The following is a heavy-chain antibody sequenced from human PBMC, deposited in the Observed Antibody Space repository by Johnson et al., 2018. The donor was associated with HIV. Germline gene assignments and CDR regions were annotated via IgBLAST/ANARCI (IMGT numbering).Heavy chain of an antibody. Sequence: VQLVESGGGVVQPGRSLRLSCAASGFTFSSYGMHWVRQAPGKGLEWVGRIKSKTDGGTTDYAAPVTGRFTISRDDSKNTLYLQMNSLKTEDTAVYYCTTAASSSWYGEDAFDIWGQGTMVTVSS. D-gene: IGHD6-13*01. CDR2: IKSKTDGGTT. V-gene: IGHV3-15*01. J-gene: IGHJ3*02. CDR1: GFTFSSYG. CDR3: TTAASSSWYGEDAFDI.